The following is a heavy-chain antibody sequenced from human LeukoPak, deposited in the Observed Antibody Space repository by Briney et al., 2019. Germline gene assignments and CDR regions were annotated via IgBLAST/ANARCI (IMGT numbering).Heavy chain of an antibody. CDR3: TKGGSYCDY. D-gene: IGHD1-26*01. Sequence: GRSLRLSCAASGSTFSSYGMHWVRQAPGKGLEWVAVISYDGSNKYYADSVKGRFTIFRDNSKNTLYLQMNSLRAEDTAVYYCTKGGSYCDYWGQGTLVTVSS. V-gene: IGHV3-30*18. CDR1: GSTFSSYG. CDR2: ISYDGSNK. J-gene: IGHJ4*02.